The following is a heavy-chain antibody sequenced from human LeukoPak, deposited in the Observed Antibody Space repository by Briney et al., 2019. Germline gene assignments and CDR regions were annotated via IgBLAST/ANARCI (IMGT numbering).Heavy chain of an antibody. CDR2: IYHSGST. J-gene: IGHJ5*02. V-gene: IGHV4-4*02. D-gene: IGHD2-2*01. CDR1: GGSISSNNR. CDR3: ARIMGRGYCISTSCRGDWFDP. Sequence: SGTLSLTCAVSGGSISSNNRWSWVRQPPGKGLEWIGEIYHSGSTNYNPSLKSRVTISVDKSKNQFSLKLSSVTAADTAVYYCARIMGRGYCISTSCRGDWFDPWGQATLVTVSS.